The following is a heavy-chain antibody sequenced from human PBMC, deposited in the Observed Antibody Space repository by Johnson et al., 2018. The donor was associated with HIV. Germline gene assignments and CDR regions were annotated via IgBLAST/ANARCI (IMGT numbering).Heavy chain of an antibody. Sequence: QVQLVESGGGVVQPGRSLRLSCAASGFTFSNFGMHWVRQAPGKGLEWVAVISYDESNKYYADSVKGRFTISRDNSENTLYLQMNSLRTADTAVYYCAAPRESRSGYDLDAFDIWGQGTMVTVSS. D-gene: IGHD5-12*01. CDR3: AAPRESRSGYDLDAFDI. CDR1: GFTFSNFG. J-gene: IGHJ3*02. V-gene: IGHV3-30*03. CDR2: ISYDESNK.